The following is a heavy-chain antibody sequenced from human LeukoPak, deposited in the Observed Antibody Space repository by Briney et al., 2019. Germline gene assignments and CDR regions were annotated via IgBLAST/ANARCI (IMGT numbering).Heavy chain of an antibody. V-gene: IGHV3-23*01. CDR3: ANDIVVVVAAAVEYFQH. J-gene: IGHJ1*01. CDR1: GFTFSSYA. Sequence: TRRSLRLSCAASGFTFSSYAMSWVGQASVKGLDSDSAISGSGGSTYYADSVKGRFTISRDNSKNTLYLQMNSLRAEDTAVYYCANDIVVVVAAAVEYFQHWGQGTLVTVSS. D-gene: IGHD2-15*01. CDR2: ISGSGGST.